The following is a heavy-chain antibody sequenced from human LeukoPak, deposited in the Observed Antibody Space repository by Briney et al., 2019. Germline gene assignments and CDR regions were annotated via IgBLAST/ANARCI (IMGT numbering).Heavy chain of an antibody. CDR3: ARAGANYYGSGSYYNDAFDI. CDR2: ISSSSTI. D-gene: IGHD3-10*01. V-gene: IGHV3-48*01. CDR1: GFTFSSYS. J-gene: IGHJ3*02. Sequence: GGSLRLSCAASGFTFSSYSMNWVRQAPGKGLEWVSYISSSSTIYYADSVKGRFTISRDNAKNSLYLQMNSLRAEDTAVYYCARAGANYYGSGSYYNDAFDIWGQGTMVTVSS.